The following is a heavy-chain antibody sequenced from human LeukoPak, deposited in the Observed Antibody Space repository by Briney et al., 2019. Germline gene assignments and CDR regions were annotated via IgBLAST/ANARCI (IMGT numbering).Heavy chain of an antibody. D-gene: IGHD3-10*01. CDR1: GYTFTTYW. CDR3: ARSPMGWGYGMDV. J-gene: IGHJ6*02. V-gene: IGHV5-51*01. Sequence: GESLKISCKVSGYTFTTYWIAWVRQMPGKGLEWMGIIYPGDSDTRYSPSFQGQVTISADKSISTAYLQWSSLKASDTAKYYCARSPMGWGYGMDVWGQGTTVTVSS. CDR2: IYPGDSDT.